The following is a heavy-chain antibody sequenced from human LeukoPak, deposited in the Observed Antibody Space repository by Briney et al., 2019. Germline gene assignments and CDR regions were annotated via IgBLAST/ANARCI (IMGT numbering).Heavy chain of an antibody. D-gene: IGHD2-2*01. V-gene: IGHV1-18*04. J-gene: IGHJ5*02. CDR2: NSAYNGNT. CDR1: GYTFTSYG. Sequence: ASVKVSCKASGYTFTSYGISWVRQAPGQGLEWMGWNSAYNGNTNYAQKLQGRVTMTTDTSTSTAYMELRSLRSDDTAVYYCARDRYCSSTSCYRGRFDPWGQGTLVTVSS. CDR3: ARDRYCSSTSCYRGRFDP.